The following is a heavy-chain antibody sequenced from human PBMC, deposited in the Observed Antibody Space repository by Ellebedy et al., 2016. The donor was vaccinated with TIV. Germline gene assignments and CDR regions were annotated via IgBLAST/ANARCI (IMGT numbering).Heavy chain of an antibody. J-gene: IGHJ4*02. D-gene: IGHD3-22*01. Sequence: GESLKISCAASGFTFSHHGMHWVRQAPGKGLEWVAVIWYDGSYKSYTESVKGRFTISRDNPKNTLYLQMNSLRADDTAIYYCARQFPLDYYDSSAYYLDFWGQGTLVTVSS. V-gene: IGHV3-33*01. CDR1: GFTFSHHG. CDR2: IWYDGSYK. CDR3: ARQFPLDYYDSSAYYLDF.